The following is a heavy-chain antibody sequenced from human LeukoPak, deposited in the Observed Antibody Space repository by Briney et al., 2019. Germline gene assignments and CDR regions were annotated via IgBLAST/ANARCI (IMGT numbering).Heavy chain of an antibody. CDR2: IKLDGSEK. D-gene: IGHD3-10*01. V-gene: IGHV3-7*04. J-gene: IGHJ4*02. CDR1: GFTFSSYW. CDR3: ARDGYTSGSHDY. Sequence: PGGCLRLSCAASGFTFSSYWMTWVRQGPGKGLEWVANIKLDGSEKYYGDSVKGRFTISRDNAKNSLYLQMNSLRAEDTAVYHCARDGYTSGSHDYWGQGALVTVSS.